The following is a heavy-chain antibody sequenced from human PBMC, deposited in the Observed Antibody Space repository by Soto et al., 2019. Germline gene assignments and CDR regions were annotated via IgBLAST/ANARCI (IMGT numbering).Heavy chain of an antibody. Sequence: SETLSLTCTVSGGSISSGDYYWSWIRQPPGKGLEWIGYIYYSGSTNYNPSLKSRVTISVDTSKNQFSLKLSSVTAADTAVYYCARGHDYGDYFDYWGQGTLVTVSS. CDR2: IYYSGST. D-gene: IGHD4-17*01. V-gene: IGHV4-61*08. J-gene: IGHJ4*02. CDR3: ARGHDYGDYFDY. CDR1: GGSISSGDYY.